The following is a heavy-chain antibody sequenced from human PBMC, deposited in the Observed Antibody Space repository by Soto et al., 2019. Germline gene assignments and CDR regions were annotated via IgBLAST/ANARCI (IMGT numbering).Heavy chain of an antibody. V-gene: IGHV5-51*01. CDR2: IYPGDSDT. Sequence: GASVKVSCKASGYSFTSYWIGWVRQMPGKGLEWMGIIYPGDSDTRYSPSFQGQVTISADKSISTAYLQWSSLKASDTAMYYCARINYYGSDPSYGMDVWGQGTTVTVS. J-gene: IGHJ6*02. CDR3: ARINYYGSDPSYGMDV. CDR1: GYSFTSYW. D-gene: IGHD3-10*01.